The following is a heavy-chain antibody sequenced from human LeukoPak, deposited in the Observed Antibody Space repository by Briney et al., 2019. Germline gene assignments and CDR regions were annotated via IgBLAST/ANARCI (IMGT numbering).Heavy chain of an antibody. CDR2: ISNSSSYI. D-gene: IGHD6-6*01. Sequence: GGSLRLSCAASGFTFSSYSMNWVRQAPGKGLEWVSSISNSSSYIYYADSVKGRFTISRDNAKNSLYLQMNSLRAEDTAVYYCARVIPYSSSSPVDYWGQGTLVTVSS. J-gene: IGHJ4*02. CDR1: GFTFSSYS. V-gene: IGHV3-21*01. CDR3: ARVIPYSSSSPVDY.